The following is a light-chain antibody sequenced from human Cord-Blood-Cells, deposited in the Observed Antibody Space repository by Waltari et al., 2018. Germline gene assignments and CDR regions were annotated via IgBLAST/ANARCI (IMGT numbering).Light chain of an antibody. V-gene: IGKV3-11*02. Sequence: EIVLTQSPATLSLSPGERATLSCRASQSVSSYLAWYHQKRGQAPRLLIYDASNRATGVPARFSGSGSGREYTLRISSLEPEDFAVYYCQQRSNWPPLTFGGGTKVEIK. CDR1: QSVSSY. CDR2: DAS. CDR3: QQRSNWPPLT. J-gene: IGKJ4*01.